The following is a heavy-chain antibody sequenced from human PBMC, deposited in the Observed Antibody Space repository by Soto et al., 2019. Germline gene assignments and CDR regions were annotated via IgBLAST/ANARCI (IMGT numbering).Heavy chain of an antibody. Sequence: GGSLRLSCAASGFTFSSYGMHWVRQAPGKGLEWVAVIWYDGSNKYYADSVKGRFTISRDNSKNTLYQQMNSLRAEDTAVYYFVRDDNLLGGDCSGGSCFGVDVWGQGTTVTVSS. CDR2: IWYDGSNK. D-gene: IGHD2-15*01. J-gene: IGHJ6*02. V-gene: IGHV3-33*01. CDR3: VRDDNLLGGDCSGGSCFGVDV. CDR1: GFTFSSYG.